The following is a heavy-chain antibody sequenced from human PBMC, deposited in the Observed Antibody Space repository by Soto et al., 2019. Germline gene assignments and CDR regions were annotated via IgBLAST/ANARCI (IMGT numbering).Heavy chain of an antibody. J-gene: IGHJ4*02. V-gene: IGHV3-23*01. CDR3: AKDLVGTTDY. CDR2: ISVSGGSI. Sequence: GGSLRLSCAAPGFTFRNYAMSWVRQAPGKGLEWVSSISVSGGSIYYADSVKGRFTISRDNSKNTLYLQMNSLRVEDTAVYYCAKDLVGTTDYWGQGTLVTVSS. CDR1: GFTFRNYA. D-gene: IGHD1-26*01.